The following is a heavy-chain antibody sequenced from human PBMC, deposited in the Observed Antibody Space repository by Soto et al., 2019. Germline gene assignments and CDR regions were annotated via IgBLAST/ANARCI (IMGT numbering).Heavy chain of an antibody. CDR3: ARGVQLQLIYYYYYMDV. Sequence: SETLSLTCTVSGGSISSYYWSWIRQPPGKGLEWIGYIYYSGSTNYNPSLKSRVTISVDTSKNQFSLKLSSVTAADTAVYYCARGVQLQLIYYYYYMDVWGKGTTVTVSS. J-gene: IGHJ6*03. CDR2: IYYSGST. CDR1: GGSISSYY. D-gene: IGHD5-18*01. V-gene: IGHV4-59*08.